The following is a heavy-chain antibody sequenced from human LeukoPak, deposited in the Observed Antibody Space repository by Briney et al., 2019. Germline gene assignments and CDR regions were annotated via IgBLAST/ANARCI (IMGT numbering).Heavy chain of an antibody. CDR3: ASYGSGNLSP. Sequence: GGSLRLSCAASGFTFSSYAMHWVRQAPGKGLEWVAVISYDGSNKYYADSVKGRFTISRDNAKNSLYLQMNSLRAEDTAVYYCASYGSGNLSPWGQGTLVTVSS. D-gene: IGHD3-10*01. J-gene: IGHJ5*02. CDR2: ISYDGSNK. V-gene: IGHV3-30*04. CDR1: GFTFSSYA.